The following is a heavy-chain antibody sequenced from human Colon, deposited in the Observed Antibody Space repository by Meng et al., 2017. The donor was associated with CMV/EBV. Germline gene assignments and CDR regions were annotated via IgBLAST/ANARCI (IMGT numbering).Heavy chain of an antibody. J-gene: IGHJ6*02. CDR3: ARDTLRFLEYQFHYYGMDV. Sequence: ESLKISCSVYNGSFSGYYWNWIRQFPGKGLEWIGEINHSGSTNYNPSLQSRVTISLDKSKTQFSLRLSSVTAADTAVYYCARDTLRFLEYQFHYYGMDVWGLGTTVTVSS. V-gene: IGHV4-34*01. CDR2: INHSGST. CDR1: NGSFSGYY. D-gene: IGHD3-3*01.